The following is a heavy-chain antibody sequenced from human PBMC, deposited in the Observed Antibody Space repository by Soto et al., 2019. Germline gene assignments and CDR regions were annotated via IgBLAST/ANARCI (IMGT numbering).Heavy chain of an antibody. V-gene: IGHV3-23*01. CDR3: AKVPDYYDSSGPYYFDY. Sequence: GGSLRLSCAASGFTFSSYAMSWVRQAPGKGLEWVSAISGSGGSTYYADSVKGRFTISRDNSKNTLYLQMNSLRAEDTAVYYCAKVPDYYDSSGPYYFDYWGQGTLVTVSS. J-gene: IGHJ4*02. CDR2: ISGSGGST. D-gene: IGHD3-22*01. CDR1: GFTFSSYA.